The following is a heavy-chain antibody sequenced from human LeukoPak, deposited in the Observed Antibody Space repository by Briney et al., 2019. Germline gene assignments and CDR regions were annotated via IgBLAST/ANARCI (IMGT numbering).Heavy chain of an antibody. CDR3: ARGSLLVRGGYFDY. J-gene: IGHJ4*02. CDR2: IYYSGAT. CDR1: GGSISSYY. D-gene: IGHD3-10*01. V-gene: IGHV4-59*01. Sequence: PSETLSLTCTVSGGSISSYYWSWIRQPPGKGLEWIGYIYYSGATNYNPSLRGRVSTSVDTSKNQFSLNLSSVTAADTAVYYCARGSLLVRGGYFDYWGLGALVTVSS.